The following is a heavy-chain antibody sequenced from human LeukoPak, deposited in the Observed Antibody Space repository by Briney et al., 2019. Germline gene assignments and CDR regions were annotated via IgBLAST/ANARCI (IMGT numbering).Heavy chain of an antibody. CDR2: INPSGGST. CDR3: ARGSGIVATIIQLYDY. J-gene: IGHJ4*02. D-gene: IGHD5-12*01. CDR1: GYTFTSYY. Sequence: ASVKVSCTASGYTFTSYYMHWVRQAPGQGLEWMGIINPSGGSTSYAQKFQGRVTVTRDTSTSTVYMELSSLRSEDKAVYYCARGSGIVATIIQLYDYWGQGTLVTVSS. V-gene: IGHV1-46*01.